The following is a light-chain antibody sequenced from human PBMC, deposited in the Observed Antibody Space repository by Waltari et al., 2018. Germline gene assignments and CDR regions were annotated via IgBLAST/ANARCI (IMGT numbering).Light chain of an antibody. CDR1: QTIGSS. J-gene: IGKJ1*01. CDR3: QQYNRWPPGT. V-gene: IGKV3-15*01. Sequence: ETVVTQSPATLSMSPGERATLSCRTSQTIGSSLAWYQQRPGQAPRLLIYRASTRATGIPDRFSGSGSETEFTLTISSLQSEDVAVHYCQQYNRWPPGTFGQGTKVEI. CDR2: RAS.